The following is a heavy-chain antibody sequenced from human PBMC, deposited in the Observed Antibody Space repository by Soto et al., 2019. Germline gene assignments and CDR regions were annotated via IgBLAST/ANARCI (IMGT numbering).Heavy chain of an antibody. CDR3: AITEDWNYALVY. CDR2: ISAYNGNT. CDR1: GYTFTSYG. V-gene: IGHV1-18*04. D-gene: IGHD1-7*01. J-gene: IGHJ4*02. Sequence: QVQLLQSGAEVKKPGASVKVSCKASGYTFTSYGISWVRQAPGQGLEWMGWISAYNGNTNYAQKLQGRVTMTTDTTSSTAYMELRSLISDDPAVYYCAITEDWNYALVYWGQGTLVTVSS.